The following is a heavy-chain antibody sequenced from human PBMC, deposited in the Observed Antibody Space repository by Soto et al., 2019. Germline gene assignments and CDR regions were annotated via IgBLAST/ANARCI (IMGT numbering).Heavy chain of an antibody. J-gene: IGHJ4*02. CDR1: GLTFTYFA. Sequence: EVQLLESGGGLVQPGGSLRLSCAASGLTFTYFAMSWVRQAPGKGLEWVSSLTGSGGTTFYADSVKGRFTISRDNSKNTLYLQMNSLRAEDTAVYYCAPIVVIAATGIDYWGQGTLVTVSS. D-gene: IGHD2-15*01. V-gene: IGHV3-23*01. CDR3: APIVVIAATGIDY. CDR2: LTGSGGTT.